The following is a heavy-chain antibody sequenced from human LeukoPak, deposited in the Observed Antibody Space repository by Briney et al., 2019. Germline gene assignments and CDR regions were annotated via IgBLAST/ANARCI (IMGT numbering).Heavy chain of an antibody. CDR2: ISYTGST. CDR3: ARLPEFGSGWYFDY. D-gene: IGHD6-19*01. J-gene: IGHJ4*02. Sequence: PSETLSLTCTVSGGSTSIYYWNWIRQPPGKGLEWIGYISYTGSTNYNPPLKSRVSISLDTSKNQFSLKLSSVTAADTAVYYCARLPEFGSGWYFDYWGQGTLVSVSS. CDR1: GGSTSIYY. V-gene: IGHV4-59*08.